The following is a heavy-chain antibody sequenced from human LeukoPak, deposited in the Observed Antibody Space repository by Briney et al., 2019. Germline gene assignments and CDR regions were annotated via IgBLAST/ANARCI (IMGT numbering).Heavy chain of an antibody. Sequence: SETLSLTCAVSGYSISSGYYWGWIRQPPGKGLEWIGSIYHSGSTYYNPSLESRVTISVDTSKNQFSLKLSSVTAADTAVYYCARRGIAAAADYWGQGTLVTVSS. D-gene: IGHD6-13*01. J-gene: IGHJ4*02. V-gene: IGHV4-38-2*01. CDR3: ARRGIAAAADY. CDR2: IYHSGST. CDR1: GYSISSGYY.